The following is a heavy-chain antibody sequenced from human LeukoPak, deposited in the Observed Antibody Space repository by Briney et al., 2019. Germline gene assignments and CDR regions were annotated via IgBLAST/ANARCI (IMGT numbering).Heavy chain of an antibody. CDR1: GFTFSSYG. J-gene: IGHJ4*02. Sequence: GGSLRLSCAASGFTFSSYGMHWVRQAPGKGLEWVAFTRYDGSNKYYADSVKGRFTISRDNSKNTLYLQMNSLRAEDTAVYYCAKDLKWFGELLSSGFDYWGQGTLVTVSS. D-gene: IGHD3-10*01. CDR2: TRYDGSNK. CDR3: AKDLKWFGELLSSGFDY. V-gene: IGHV3-30*02.